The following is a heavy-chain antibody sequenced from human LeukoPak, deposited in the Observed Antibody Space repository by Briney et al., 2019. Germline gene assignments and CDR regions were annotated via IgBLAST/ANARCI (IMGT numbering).Heavy chain of an antibody. D-gene: IGHD3-10*01. V-gene: IGHV3-21*01. CDR3: ASWGYYGSGSYKGV. CDR1: GFTFSSYS. CDR2: ITASSSYV. J-gene: IGHJ6*04. Sequence: PGGSLRLSCAASGFTFSSYSMNWVRRTPGKGLEWVSSITASSSYVFYADSVRGRFTISRDNAENSLYLQMNSLRAEDTAVYYCASWGYYGSGSYKGVWGKGTTVTISS.